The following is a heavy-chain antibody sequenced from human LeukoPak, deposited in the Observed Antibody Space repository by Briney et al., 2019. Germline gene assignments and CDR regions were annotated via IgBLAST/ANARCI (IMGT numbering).Heavy chain of an antibody. CDR3: ARDAAAAPGGNGGDNWFDP. J-gene: IGHJ5*02. V-gene: IGHV4-30-4*01. D-gene: IGHD6-13*01. CDR2: IYYSGST. Sequence: PSQTLSLTCTVSGGSISSGDYYWSWIRQPPGKGLEWIGYIYYSGSTYYNPSLKSRVTISVDTSKNQFSLKLSSVTAADTAAYYCARDAAAAPGGNGGDNWFDPWGQGTLVTVSS. CDR1: GGSISSGDYY.